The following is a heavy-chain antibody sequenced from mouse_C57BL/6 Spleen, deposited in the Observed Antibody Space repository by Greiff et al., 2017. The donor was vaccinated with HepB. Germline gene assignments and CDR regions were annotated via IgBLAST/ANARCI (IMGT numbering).Heavy chain of an antibody. CDR1: GYSITSGYY. CDR2: ISYDGSN. Sequence: EVKLVESGPGLVKPSQSLSLTCSVTGYSITSGYYWNWIRQFPGNKLEWMGYISYDGSNNYNPSLKNRISITRDTSKNQFFLKLNSVTTEDTATYYCARDRYYYGSSPYYAMDYWGQGTSVTVSS. D-gene: IGHD1-1*01. J-gene: IGHJ4*01. V-gene: IGHV3-6*01. CDR3: ARDRYYYGSSPYYAMDY.